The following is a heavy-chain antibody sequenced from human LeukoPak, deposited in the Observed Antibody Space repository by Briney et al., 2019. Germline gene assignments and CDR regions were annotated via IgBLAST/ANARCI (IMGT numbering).Heavy chain of an antibody. CDR3: ARGLDSSSWYGCYYYYMDV. CDR2: MNPNSGNT. D-gene: IGHD6-13*01. V-gene: IGHV1-8*01. J-gene: IGHJ6*03. Sequence: GASVKVSCKASRYTFTSYDINWVRQATGQGLEWMGWMNPNSGNTGYAQKFQGRVTMTRNTSISTAYMELSSLRSEDTAVYYCARGLDSSSWYGCYYYYMDVWGKGTTVTVSS. CDR1: RYTFTSYD.